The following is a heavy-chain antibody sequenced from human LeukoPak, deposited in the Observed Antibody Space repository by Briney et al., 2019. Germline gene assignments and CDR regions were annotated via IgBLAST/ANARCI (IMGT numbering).Heavy chain of an antibody. Sequence: SQTLSLTCTVSGGSISSGSYYWSWIRQPAGKGLEWIGRIYTSGSTNYNPSLKSRVTISVDTSKNQFSLKLSSVTAADTAVYYCAREFDSWGQGTLSPSPQ. V-gene: IGHV4-61*02. CDR3: AREFDS. J-gene: IGHJ4*02. CDR2: IYTSGST. CDR1: GGSISSGSYY.